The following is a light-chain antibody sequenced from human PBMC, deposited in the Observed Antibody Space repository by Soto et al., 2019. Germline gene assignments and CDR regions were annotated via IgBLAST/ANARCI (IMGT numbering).Light chain of an antibody. CDR3: CSSGGSPTYV. V-gene: IGLV2-23*02. CDR2: EVN. CDR1: NSDVGGHNL. J-gene: IGLJ1*01. Sequence: QSVLTQPASVSGSPGQSITISCTGNNSDVGGHNLVSWYQQHPGKAPKLMIFEVNKRPSGVSNRFSGSKSGNTASLTISGLKVEDEADYYCCSSGGSPTYVFGTGTKVTDL.